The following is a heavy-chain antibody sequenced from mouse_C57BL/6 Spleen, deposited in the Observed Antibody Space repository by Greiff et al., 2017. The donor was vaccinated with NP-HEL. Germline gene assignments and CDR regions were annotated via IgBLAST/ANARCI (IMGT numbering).Heavy chain of an antibody. CDR1: GYTFTSYW. Sequence: VQLQQPGAELVRPGSSVKLPCKASGYTFTSYWMHWVKQRPIQGLEWIGNIDPSDSETHYNQKFKDKATLTVDKSSSTAYMQLSSLTSEDSAVYYCATYGSSYVGFAYWGQGTLVTVSA. D-gene: IGHD1-1*01. J-gene: IGHJ3*01. CDR2: IDPSDSET. CDR3: ATYGSSYVGFAY. V-gene: IGHV1-52*01.